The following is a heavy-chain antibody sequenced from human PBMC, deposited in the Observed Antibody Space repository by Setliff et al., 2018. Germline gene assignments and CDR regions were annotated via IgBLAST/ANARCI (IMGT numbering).Heavy chain of an antibody. CDR2: INPSSGRT. V-gene: IGHV1-46*01. CDR1: GYTFTSHY. J-gene: IGHJ4*02. Sequence: GASVKVSCKASGYTFTSHYMHWVRQAPGLGLEWMGTINPSSGRTSYAQKFQGRVTITADKSTSTAYMELSSLRSEDTAVYYCARGSYYYGSGSYYSVWGQGTLVTVSS. CDR3: ARGSYYYGSGSYYSV. D-gene: IGHD3-10*01.